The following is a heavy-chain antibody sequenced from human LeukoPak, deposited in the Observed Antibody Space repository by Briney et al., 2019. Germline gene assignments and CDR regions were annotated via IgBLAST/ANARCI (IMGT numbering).Heavy chain of an antibody. Sequence: GGSLRLSCAASGFTFSSHWMTWIRQAPGKGLEWVASIKKDVGEKFYVDSVKGRLTISRDNAKNSLYLHMNSLRVEDTAVYYCARGPPYGSRSDCFDYWGQGTLVTVSS. J-gene: IGHJ4*02. CDR1: GFTFSSHW. V-gene: IGHV3-7*01. D-gene: IGHD3-10*01. CDR2: IKKDVGEK. CDR3: ARGPPYGSRSDCFDY.